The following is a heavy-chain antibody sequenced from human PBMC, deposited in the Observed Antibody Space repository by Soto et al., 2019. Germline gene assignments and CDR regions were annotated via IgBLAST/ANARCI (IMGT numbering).Heavy chain of an antibody. CDR1: GFTFSSYA. Sequence: GGSLRLSCAASGFTFSSYAMSWVRQAPGKGLGWVSAISGSGGSTYYADSVEGRSTISRDNSKNTLYLKMNSLRAEDTALYYCAKDREQQLVDYWGQGTLVTVSS. V-gene: IGHV3-23*01. CDR3: AKDREQQLVDY. CDR2: ISGSGGST. J-gene: IGHJ4*02. D-gene: IGHD6-13*01.